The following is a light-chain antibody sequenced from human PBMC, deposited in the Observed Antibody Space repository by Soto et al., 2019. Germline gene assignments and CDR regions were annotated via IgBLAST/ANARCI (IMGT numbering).Light chain of an antibody. J-gene: IGKJ4*01. V-gene: IGKV3-20*01. Sequence: EIVLTQSPGTLSLSPGERATLSCRASQGVSSSYLAWYQQKPGQPPRLLIYGASSRATGIPDMFSGSGSGTDFTLTITRLEPEEFAVYYCQHYRTSFGGGTKVEIK. CDR3: QHYRTS. CDR1: QGVSSSY. CDR2: GAS.